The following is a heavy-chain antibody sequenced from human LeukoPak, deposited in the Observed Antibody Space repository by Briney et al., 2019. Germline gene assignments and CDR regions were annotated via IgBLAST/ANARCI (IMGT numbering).Heavy chain of an antibody. J-gene: IGHJ4*02. Sequence: SETLSLTCTVSGGSISNYYWSWIRQPPGKGLELIAYIHYSGHTNYNPSLNSRVTISLDTAKNQFSLKLTSVTAADTALYYCAQQQLHDGTYYFDYWGQGTLVTVSS. V-gene: IGHV4-59*01. D-gene: IGHD6-13*01. CDR1: GGSISNYY. CDR2: IHYSGHT. CDR3: AQQQLHDGTYYFDY.